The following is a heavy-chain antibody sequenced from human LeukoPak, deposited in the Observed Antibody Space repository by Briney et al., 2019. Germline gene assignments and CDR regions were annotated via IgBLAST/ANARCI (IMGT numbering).Heavy chain of an antibody. J-gene: IGHJ6*03. CDR3: ASGYYGSGSLKPMDV. D-gene: IGHD3-10*01. Sequence: ASVKVSCKASGYTFTSYYMHWVRQAPGQGLEWMGIINPSGGSTSYAQKFQGRVTMTRDMFTSTVYMELSSLRSEDTAVYYCASGYYGSGSLKPMDVWGKGTTVTISS. CDR2: INPSGGST. V-gene: IGHV1-46*01. CDR1: GYTFTSYY.